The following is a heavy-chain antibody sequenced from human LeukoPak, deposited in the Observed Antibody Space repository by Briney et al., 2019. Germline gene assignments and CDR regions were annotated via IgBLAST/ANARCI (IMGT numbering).Heavy chain of an antibody. CDR1: GLTFSSYG. D-gene: IGHD3-10*01. V-gene: IGHV3-30*18. CDR3: AKDGPEGRALWFGELFLLYYFDY. CDR2: ISYDGSNK. J-gene: IGHJ4*02. Sequence: GGSLRLSCAASGLTFSSYGMHWVRQAPGKGLEWVAVISYDGSNKYYADFVKGRFTISRDNSKNTLYLQMNSLRAEDTAVYYCAKDGPEGRALWFGELFLLYYFDYWGQGTLVTVSS.